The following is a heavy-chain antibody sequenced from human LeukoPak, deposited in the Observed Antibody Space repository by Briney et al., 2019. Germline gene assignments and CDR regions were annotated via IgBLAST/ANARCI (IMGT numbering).Heavy chain of an antibody. Sequence: VKVSCKASGYTFTSYGISWVRQAPGQGLEWMGWISAYNGNTNYAQKLQGRVTMTTDTSTSTAYMELRSLRSDDTAVYYCANGNLGYCSGGSCSAWFDPWGQGTLVTVSS. CDR3: ANGNLGYCSGGSCSAWFDP. CDR2: ISAYNGNT. V-gene: IGHV1-18*01. CDR1: GYTFTSYG. J-gene: IGHJ5*02. D-gene: IGHD2-15*01.